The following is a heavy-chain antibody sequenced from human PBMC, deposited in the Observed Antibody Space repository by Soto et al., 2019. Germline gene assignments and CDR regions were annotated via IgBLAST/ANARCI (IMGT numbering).Heavy chain of an antibody. Sequence: PGGSLRLSCAASGFTFDDYAMHWVRQAPGKGLEWVSGISWNSGSIGYADSVKGRFTISRDNAKNSLYLQMNSLRAEDTALYYCAKDGVRVSHYYYYMDVWGKGTTVTVS. CDR3: AKDGVRVSHYYYYMDV. CDR2: ISWNSGSI. J-gene: IGHJ6*03. CDR1: GFTFDDYA. V-gene: IGHV3-9*01.